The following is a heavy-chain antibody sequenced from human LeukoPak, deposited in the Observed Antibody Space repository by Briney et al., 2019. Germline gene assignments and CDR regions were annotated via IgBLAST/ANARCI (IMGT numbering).Heavy chain of an antibody. CDR1: GGSFSGYY. CDR3: ARGLGYDSLFDY. Sequence: SETLSLTCAVYGGSFSGYYWSWIRQPPGKGLEWIGEINHSGSTNYNPSLKSRVTISVDTSKNQFSLKLSSVTAAGTAVYYCARGLGYDSLFDYWGQGTLVTVSS. D-gene: IGHD3-22*01. J-gene: IGHJ4*02. V-gene: IGHV4-34*01. CDR2: INHSGST.